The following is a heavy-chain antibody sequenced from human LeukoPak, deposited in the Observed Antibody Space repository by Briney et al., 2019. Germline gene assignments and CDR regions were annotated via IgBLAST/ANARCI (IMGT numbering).Heavy chain of an antibody. J-gene: IGHJ6*03. D-gene: IGHD2-2*01. V-gene: IGHV4-34*01. CDR3: ASSNHKSPPCKVVPAGYYYYMDV. Sequence: SETLSLTCAVYGGSFSGYYWSWIRQPPGKGLEWIGEINHSGSTNYNPSLKSRVTISVDTSKNQFSLKLSSVTAADTAVYYCASSNHKSPPCKVVPAGYYYYMDVWGKGTTVTVSS. CDR2: INHSGST. CDR1: GGSFSGYY.